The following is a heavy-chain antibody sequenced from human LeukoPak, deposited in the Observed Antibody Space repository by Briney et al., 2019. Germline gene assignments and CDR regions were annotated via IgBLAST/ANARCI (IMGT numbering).Heavy chain of an antibody. J-gene: IGHJ4*02. V-gene: IGHV4-4*07. CDR3: ARGGYCSGGSCYSDSDY. CDR2: IYTSGST. D-gene: IGHD2-15*01. CDR1: GGSISSYY. Sequence: SETLSLTCTVSGGSISSYYWSWIRQPAEKGLEWIGRIYTSGSTNYNPSLKSRVTMSVDTSKNQFSLKLSSVTAADTAVYYCARGGYCSGGSCYSDSDYWGQGTLVTVSS.